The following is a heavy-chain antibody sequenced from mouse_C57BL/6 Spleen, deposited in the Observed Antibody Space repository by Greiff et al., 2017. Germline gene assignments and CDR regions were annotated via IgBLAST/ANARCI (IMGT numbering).Heavy chain of an antibody. Sequence: VKLVASGGGLVQPGGSLSLSCAASGFTFTDYYMSWVRQPPGKALEWLGFISNKANGYTTEYSASVKGRFTISSDNSQSILYLQMNALRAYDSATYYCASGDSYSIDYWGQGTSVTVSS. V-gene: IGHV7-3*01. CDR2: ISNKANGYTT. J-gene: IGHJ4*01. CDR1: GFTFTDYY. CDR3: ASGDSYSIDY.